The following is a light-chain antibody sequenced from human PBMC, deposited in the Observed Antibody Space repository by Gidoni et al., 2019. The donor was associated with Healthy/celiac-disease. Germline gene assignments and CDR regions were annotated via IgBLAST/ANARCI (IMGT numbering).Light chain of an antibody. CDR2: RNN. CDR1: SSNIGSNY. J-gene: IGLJ3*02. Sequence: QSVLTQPLSASGTPGQRVTIPCSGSSSNIGSNYVYWYQQLPGTAPKLLIYRNNQRPSGVPDRFSGSKSGTSASLAISGLRSEDEADYYCAAWDDSLSGVFGGGTKLTVL. V-gene: IGLV1-47*01. CDR3: AAWDDSLSGV.